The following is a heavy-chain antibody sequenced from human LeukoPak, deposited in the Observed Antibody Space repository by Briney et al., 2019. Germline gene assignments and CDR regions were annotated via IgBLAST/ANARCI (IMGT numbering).Heavy chain of an antibody. Sequence: PGGSLRLSCAASGFTFSSYWMSWVRQAPGKGLEWVAHIKQDGSEKYYVDSVKGRFTISRDNAKNSLYLQMNSLRAEDTAVYYCARDGWLLRVRLSYAFDIWGQGTMVTVSS. CDR2: IKQDGSEK. D-gene: IGHD1-26*01. CDR3: ARDGWLLRVRLSYAFDI. J-gene: IGHJ3*02. CDR1: GFTFSSYW. V-gene: IGHV3-7*01.